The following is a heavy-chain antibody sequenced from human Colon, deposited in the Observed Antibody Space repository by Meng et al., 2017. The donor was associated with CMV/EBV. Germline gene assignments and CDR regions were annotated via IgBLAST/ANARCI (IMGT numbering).Heavy chain of an antibody. Sequence: GLTFSSDAMSWVRQAPGKGLEWVSAISGSGGSTYYADSVKGRFTISRDNSKNTLYLQMNSLRAEDTAVYYCAKDRQYYYDSSGYSDYWGQGTLVTVSS. CDR3: AKDRQYYYDSSGYSDY. V-gene: IGHV3-23*01. CDR1: GLTFSSDA. D-gene: IGHD3-22*01. CDR2: ISGSGGST. J-gene: IGHJ4*02.